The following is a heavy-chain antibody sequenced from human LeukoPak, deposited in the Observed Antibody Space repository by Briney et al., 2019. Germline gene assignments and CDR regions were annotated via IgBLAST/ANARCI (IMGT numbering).Heavy chain of an antibody. V-gene: IGHV4-4*02. D-gene: IGHD6-13*01. J-gene: IGHJ4*02. CDR3: ARFGDQVHSSSWYTGGYYFDY. Sequence: PSETLSLTCTVSGGSISSSNWWRWVRQPPGKGLEWIGEIYHSGSTNYNPSLKSRVTISVDKSKNQFSLKLSSVTAADTAVYYCARFGDQVHSSSWYTGGYYFDYWGQGTLVTVSS. CDR2: IYHSGST. CDR1: GGSISSSNW.